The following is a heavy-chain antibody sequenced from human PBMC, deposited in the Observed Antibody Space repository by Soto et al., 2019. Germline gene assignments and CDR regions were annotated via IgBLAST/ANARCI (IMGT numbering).Heavy chain of an antibody. V-gene: IGHV3-13*01. D-gene: IGHD1-1*01. J-gene: IGHJ4*02. Sequence: GGSLRLSCAASGFTFSSYDMHWVRQATGKGLEWVSAIGTAGDTYYPGSVKGRFTISRENAKNSLYLQMNSLRAGDTAVYYCARGRDSNWNDGWWYYFDYWGQGTLVTVSS. CDR1: GFTFSSYD. CDR3: ARGRDSNWNDGWWYYFDY. CDR2: IGTAGDT.